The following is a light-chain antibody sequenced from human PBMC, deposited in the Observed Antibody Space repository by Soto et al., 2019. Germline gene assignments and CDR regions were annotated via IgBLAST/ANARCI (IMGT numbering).Light chain of an antibody. Sequence: EIVLTQSPDTLSLSPGERATLSCRASQTVSSRFLAWYQQKPGQAPRLLIYGASNRATGIPDRFSGSGSGTDFTLTISSLQPEDFATYYCLLDFRYFWAFGQGTKVDIK. V-gene: IGKV3-20*01. J-gene: IGKJ1*01. CDR3: LLDFRYFWA. CDR2: GAS. CDR1: QTVSSRF.